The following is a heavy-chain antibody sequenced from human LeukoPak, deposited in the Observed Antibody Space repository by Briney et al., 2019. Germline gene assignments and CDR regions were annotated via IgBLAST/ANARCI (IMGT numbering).Heavy chain of an antibody. V-gene: IGHV3-11*06. CDR1: GFSFSDYY. J-gene: IGHJ4*02. D-gene: IGHD3-10*01. CDR2: ISSSSSYI. CDR3: ARVEETYYYGSGSYSDY. Sequence: GGSLRLSCAASGFSFSDYYMTWIRQAPGKGLEWVSSISSSSSYIYYADSVKGRFTISRDNAKNSLYLQMNSLRAEDTAVYYCARVEETYYYGSGSYSDYWGQGTLVTVSS.